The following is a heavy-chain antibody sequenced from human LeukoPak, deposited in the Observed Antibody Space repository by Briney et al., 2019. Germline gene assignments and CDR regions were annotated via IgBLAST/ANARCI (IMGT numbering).Heavy chain of an antibody. Sequence: SETLPLTCTVSGGSISSYYWSWIRQPPGKGLEWIGYIYYSGSTNYNPSLKSRVTMSVDTSRNQFSLKLRSTTPADTAVYYCTRTSSATAIDYWGQGTLVTVSS. CDR2: IYYSGST. CDR1: GGSISSYY. V-gene: IGHV4-59*01. CDR3: TRTSSATAIDY. J-gene: IGHJ4*02. D-gene: IGHD1-1*01.